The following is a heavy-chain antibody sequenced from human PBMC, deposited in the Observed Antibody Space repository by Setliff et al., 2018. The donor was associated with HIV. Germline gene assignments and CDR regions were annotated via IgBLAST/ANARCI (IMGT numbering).Heavy chain of an antibody. CDR2: IYYSGST. CDR3: ARRRITMIAVVITPDAFDI. Sequence: PSETLSLTCTVSGGSISSGAYYWTWIRQHPGKGLEWIGYIYYSGSTYYNPSLKSRVTISVDTSKNQFSLKLSSVTAADTAVYYCARRRITMIAVVITPDAFDIWGQGTMVTVSS. D-gene: IGHD3-22*01. J-gene: IGHJ3*02. CDR1: GGSISSGAYY. V-gene: IGHV4-31*03.